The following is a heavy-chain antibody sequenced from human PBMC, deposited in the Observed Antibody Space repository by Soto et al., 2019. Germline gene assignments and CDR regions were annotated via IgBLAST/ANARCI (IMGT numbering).Heavy chain of an antibody. V-gene: IGHV3-53*01. CDR2: IYSGGST. J-gene: IGHJ3*02. CDR1: GFTVSSNY. CDR3: ARHIAARPNDAFDI. D-gene: IGHD6-6*01. Sequence: GGSLRLSCAASGFTVSSNYMSWVRPAPGKGLEWVSVIYSGGSTYYADSVKGRFTISRDNSKNTLYLQMNSLRAEDTAVYYCARHIAARPNDAFDIWGQGTMVTVSS.